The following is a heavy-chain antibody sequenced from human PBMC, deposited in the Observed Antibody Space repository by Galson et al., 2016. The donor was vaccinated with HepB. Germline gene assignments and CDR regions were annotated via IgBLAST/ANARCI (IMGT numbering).Heavy chain of an antibody. D-gene: IGHD3-9*01. CDR3: AKDESDDYEIVTAYSNYYSAMDV. J-gene: IGHJ6*04. CDR2: ISFDGRNQ. CDR1: GFPFSNYG. V-gene: IGHV3-30*18. Sequence: SLRLSCAASGFPFSNYGIHWIRQAPGKGLEWVAVISFDGRNQYYADSVKGRFTISRDNVKTTVFLEMNSLRPKDTAVYYCAKDESDDYEIVTAYSNYYSAMDVWGKGTTVTVSS.